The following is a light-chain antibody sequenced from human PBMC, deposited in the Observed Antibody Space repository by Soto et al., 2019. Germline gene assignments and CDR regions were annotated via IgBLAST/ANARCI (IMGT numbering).Light chain of an antibody. CDR3: KQYNNWPRT. V-gene: IGKV3-15*01. Sequence: EIVMTQSPATLSVSPGERATLSCRASQSFSSNLAWYQQKPGQAPRLLIYGASTRATGIPARFSGSGSGTEFTLTISSLQSEDFAVYYCKQYNNWPRTFGQGTKVEIK. CDR2: GAS. CDR1: QSFSSN. J-gene: IGKJ1*01.